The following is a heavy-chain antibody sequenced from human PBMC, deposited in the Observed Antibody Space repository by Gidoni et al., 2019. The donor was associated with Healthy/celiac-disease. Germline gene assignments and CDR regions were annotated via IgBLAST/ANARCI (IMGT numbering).Heavy chain of an antibody. CDR1: GFTFSRYW. V-gene: IGHV3-74*01. CDR2: INSDGSRT. Sequence: EVQLVESGGGLVQPGASLRLSCAASGFTFSRYWMHWVRQAPGKGLVWGSSINSDGSRTSYADSVKGRFTISRDNAKNTLYLQMNSLRAEDTAVYYCARDRSRFLVTVGMDVWGQGTTVTVSS. D-gene: IGHD3-3*01. J-gene: IGHJ6*02. CDR3: ARDRSRFLVTVGMDV.